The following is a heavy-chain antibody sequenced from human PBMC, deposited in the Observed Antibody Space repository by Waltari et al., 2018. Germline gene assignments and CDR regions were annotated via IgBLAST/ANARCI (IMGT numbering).Heavy chain of an antibody. CDR1: GGSISSYY. V-gene: IGHV4-59*01. D-gene: IGHD2-2*01. J-gene: IGHJ4*02. Sequence: QVQLQVSGPGLVKPSETLSLTCTVSGGSISSYYWSWIRQPPGKGLEWIGYIYYSGSTNYNPSLKSRVTISVDTSKNQFSLKLSSVTAADTAVYYCARSPGSKSFDYWGQGTLVTVSS. CDR2: IYYSGST. CDR3: ARSPGSKSFDY.